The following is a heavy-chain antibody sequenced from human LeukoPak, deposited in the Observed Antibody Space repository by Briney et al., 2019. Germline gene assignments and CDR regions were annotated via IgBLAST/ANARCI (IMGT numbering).Heavy chain of an antibody. Sequence: SETLSLTCTVSGGSISSYYWSWIRQPPGKGLEWIGYIYYSESTNYNPSLKSRVTISVDTSKNQFSLKLSSVTAADTAVYYCAREGDSGYDSALDYWGQGTLVTVSS. CDR3: AREGDSGYDSALDY. CDR1: GGSISSYY. J-gene: IGHJ4*02. D-gene: IGHD5-12*01. V-gene: IGHV4-59*01. CDR2: IYYSEST.